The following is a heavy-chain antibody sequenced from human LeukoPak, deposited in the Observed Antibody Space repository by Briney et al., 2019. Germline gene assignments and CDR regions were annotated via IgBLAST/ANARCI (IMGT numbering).Heavy chain of an antibody. D-gene: IGHD3-22*01. CDR2: ISASGGST. J-gene: IGHJ4*02. Sequence: QPGGSLRLSCAASGFTFSSSAMSWVRQVPGKGLEWVSGISASGGSTSYTDSVKGRFTISRDNPKNTVFLQMGSLRGEDTAVYYCARCYYDGSGFYYYFDYWGQGTLVTVSS. CDR3: ARCYYDGSGFYYYFDY. V-gene: IGHV3-23*01. CDR1: GFTFSSSA.